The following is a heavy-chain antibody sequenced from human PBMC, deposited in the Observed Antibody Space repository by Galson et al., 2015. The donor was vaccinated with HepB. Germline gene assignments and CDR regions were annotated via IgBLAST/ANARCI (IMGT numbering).Heavy chain of an antibody. CDR3: AREIRHCSSTSCQYNWFDP. J-gene: IGHJ5*02. D-gene: IGHD2-2*01. V-gene: IGHV4-39*07. CDR2: IYYSGST. Sequence: TLSLTCTVSGGSISSSSYYWGWIRQPPGKGLEWIGSIYYSGSTYYNPSLKSRVTISVDTSKNQFSLKLSSVTAADTAVYYCAREIRHCSSTSCQYNWFDPWGQGTLVTVSS. CDR1: GGSISSSSYY.